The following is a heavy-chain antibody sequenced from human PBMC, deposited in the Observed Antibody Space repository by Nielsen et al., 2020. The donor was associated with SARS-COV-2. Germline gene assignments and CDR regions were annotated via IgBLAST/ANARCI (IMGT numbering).Heavy chain of an antibody. CDR2: ISYDGSNK. CDR1: GFTFSSYA. J-gene: IGHJ4*02. D-gene: IGHD6-6*01. V-gene: IGHV3-30-3*01. CDR3: SSLTARLY. Sequence: GGSLRLSCAASGFTFSSYAMHWVRQAPGKGLEWVALISYDGSNKYYADSVKGRFTISRDNSKNTLYLQMNSLRAEDTAVYYCSSLTARLYWGQGTPVTVSS.